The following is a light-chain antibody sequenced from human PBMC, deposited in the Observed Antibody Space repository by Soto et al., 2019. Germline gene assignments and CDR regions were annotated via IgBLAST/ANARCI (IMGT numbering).Light chain of an antibody. CDR3: GTWDSSLSAGV. V-gene: IGLV1-51*01. Sequence: QSVLTQSPSVSAAPGQKVTISCSGISSNIGNNYVSWYQQLPGTAPKLLIYDNNKRPSGIPDRFSGSKSGTSATLGITGLQTGDEADYYCGTWDSSLSAGVFGGGTQLTVL. J-gene: IGLJ2*01. CDR1: SSNIGNNY. CDR2: DNN.